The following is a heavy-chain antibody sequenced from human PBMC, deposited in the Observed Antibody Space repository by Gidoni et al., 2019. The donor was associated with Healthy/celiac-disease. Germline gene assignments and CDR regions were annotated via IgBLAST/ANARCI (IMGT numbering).Heavy chain of an antibody. CDR1: GGSFSGYY. CDR3: ARGRRRFFVVWFDP. J-gene: IGHJ5*02. CDR2: INHSGST. Sequence: QVQLQQWGAGLLKPSETLSLTCAVYGGSFSGYYWGWIRQPPGQGLEWIGEINHSGSTNYNPSLKIRVTISVDTSKNQFSLKLSSVTAADTAVYYGARGRRRFFVVWFDPWGQGTLVTVSS. D-gene: IGHD3-3*01. V-gene: IGHV4-34*01.